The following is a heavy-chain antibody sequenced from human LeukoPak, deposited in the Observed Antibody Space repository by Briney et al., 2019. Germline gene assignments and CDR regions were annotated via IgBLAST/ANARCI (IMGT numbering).Heavy chain of an antibody. D-gene: IGHD6-13*01. V-gene: IGHV3-53*01. Sequence: GGSLRLSCAASGFTVSSNSMTWVRQAPGKGLEWVSIIYSGGSTYYADSVKGRFTISRGNSKNTLYLQMNSLRAEDTAVYYCARERGTFDIWGQGTLVTVSS. CDR1: GFTVSSNS. J-gene: IGHJ3*02. CDR3: ARERGTFDI. CDR2: IYSGGST.